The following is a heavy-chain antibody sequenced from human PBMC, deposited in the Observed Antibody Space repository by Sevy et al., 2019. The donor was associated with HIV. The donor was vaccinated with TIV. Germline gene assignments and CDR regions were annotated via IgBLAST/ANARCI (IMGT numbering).Heavy chain of an antibody. CDR2: LRYEGSNK. J-gene: IGHJ6*02. D-gene: IGHD2-2*01. CDR1: GFTFSSYG. V-gene: IGHV3-30*02. CDR3: AKDLCSSTSCYVPNYYGMDV. Sequence: GGSLRLSCAASGFTFSSYGRHWVRQAPGKGLGGVAFLRYEGSNKYYAHSVKGRFTISRDNSKNTLYLQMNSLRAEDTAVYYCAKDLCSSTSCYVPNYYGMDVWGQGTTVTVSS.